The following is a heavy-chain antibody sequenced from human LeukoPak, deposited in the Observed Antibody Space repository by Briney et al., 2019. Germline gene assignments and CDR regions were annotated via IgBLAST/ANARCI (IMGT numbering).Heavy chain of an antibody. CDR1: GGSISSYY. Sequence: SETLSLTCTVSGGSISSYYWSWIRQPPGKGLEWIGYIYYSGSTNYNPPLKSRVTISVDTSENQFSLKLSSVTAADTAVYYCAGAYYDFWSGYYSPFDYWGQGTLVTVSS. J-gene: IGHJ4*02. V-gene: IGHV4-59*01. CDR2: IYYSGST. CDR3: AGAYYDFWSGYYSPFDY. D-gene: IGHD3-3*01.